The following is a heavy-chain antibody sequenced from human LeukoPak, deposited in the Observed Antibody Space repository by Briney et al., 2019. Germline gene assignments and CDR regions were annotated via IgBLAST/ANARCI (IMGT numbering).Heavy chain of an antibody. V-gene: IGHV4-39*01. CDR3: ARQTGAGLFILP. D-gene: IGHD3/OR15-3a*01. CDR1: GDSISSSCFY. J-gene: IGHJ4*02. Sequence: SGTPSLTCTVSGDSISSSCFYWGWIRPPPRKGRGWIGSIYYSGNTYYNTSLKSRVTISVDTSKNQFSLKLNSVTAADTAVYFCARQTGAGLFILPGGQGTLVTVSS. CDR2: IYYSGNT.